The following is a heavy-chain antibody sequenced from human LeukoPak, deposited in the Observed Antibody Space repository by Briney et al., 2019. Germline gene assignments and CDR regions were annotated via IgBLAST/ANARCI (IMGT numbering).Heavy chain of an antibody. J-gene: IGHJ4*02. Sequence: GGSLRLSCVASGFTFSTYAMNWVRQAPGEGLEWVSAISGGGGSTYYADSVKGRFTISRDISKNTLYLQMNSLRAEDTAVYYCAKGGRASGSYYYFDYWGQGTLVTVSS. CDR2: ISGGGGST. V-gene: IGHV3-23*01. CDR1: GFTFSTYA. D-gene: IGHD1-26*01. CDR3: AKGGRASGSYYYFDY.